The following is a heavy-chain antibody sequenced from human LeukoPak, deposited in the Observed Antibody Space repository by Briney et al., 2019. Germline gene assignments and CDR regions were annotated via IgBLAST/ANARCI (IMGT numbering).Heavy chain of an antibody. CDR1: GFTFSSYA. Sequence: EGSLRLSCAASGFTFSSYAMHWVRQAPGKGLEWVAVISYDGSNKYYADSVKGRFTISRDNSKNTLYLQMNSLRAEDTAVYYCARVATGLDYWGQGTLVTVSS. V-gene: IGHV3-30-3*01. J-gene: IGHJ4*02. CDR2: ISYDGSNK. CDR3: ARVATGLDY.